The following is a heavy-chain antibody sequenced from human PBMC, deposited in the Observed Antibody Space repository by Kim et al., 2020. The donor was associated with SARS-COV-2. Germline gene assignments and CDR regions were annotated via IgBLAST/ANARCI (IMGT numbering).Heavy chain of an antibody. CDR3: ARGRAGVVPSPILRIGPHYDYYAMDV. CDR2: VNHSGST. CDR1: GGSFSGYS. Sequence: SETLSLTCAVYGGSFSGYSWIWIRQPPGKGLEWIGEVNHSGSTKYHPSLKSRVTISLDTSKNQFSLELPSVTAADTAVFYCARGRAGVVPSPILRIGPHYDYYAMDVWGQGTTVTVSS. D-gene: IGHD2-2*02. J-gene: IGHJ6*02. V-gene: IGHV4-34*01.